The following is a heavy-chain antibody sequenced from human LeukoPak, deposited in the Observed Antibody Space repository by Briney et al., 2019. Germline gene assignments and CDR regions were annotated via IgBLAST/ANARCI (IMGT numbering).Heavy chain of an antibody. CDR1: GFTFSSYG. V-gene: IGHV3-48*04. CDR2: IIGSRSTI. J-gene: IGHJ3*02. CDR3: ARDLVVVAATHQDAFDI. Sequence: GGSLRLSCAASGFTFSSYGMNWVRQAPGKGLEWVSYIIGSRSTIYYADSVKGRFTISRDNAKNSLYLQMNSLRAEDTAVYYCARDLVVVAATHQDAFDIWGQGTMVTVSS. D-gene: IGHD2-15*01.